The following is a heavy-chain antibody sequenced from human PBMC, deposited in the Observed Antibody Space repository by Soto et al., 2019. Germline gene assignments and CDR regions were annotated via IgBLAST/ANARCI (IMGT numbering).Heavy chain of an antibody. CDR3: ARDYHSGGAFDI. CDR1: GGSISSYY. D-gene: IGHD6-19*01. J-gene: IGHJ3*02. CDR2: IYYSGST. Sequence: SETLSLTCTVSGGSISSYYWSWFRQPPGKGLEWIGYIYYSGSTNYNPSLKSRVTISVDTSKNQFSLKLSSVTAADTAVYYCARDYHSGGAFDIWGQGTMVTVSS. V-gene: IGHV4-59*01.